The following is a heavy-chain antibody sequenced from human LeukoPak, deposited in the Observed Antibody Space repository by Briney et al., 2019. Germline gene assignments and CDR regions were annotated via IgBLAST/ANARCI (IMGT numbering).Heavy chain of an antibody. V-gene: IGHV1-2*02. CDR1: GYTFTGYY. CDR2: INPNSGGT. CDR3: ARVLATQTYYYYMDV. D-gene: IGHD5-12*01. Sequence: ASVKVSCKASGYTFTGYYMHWVRQAPGQGLEWMGWINPNSGGTNYAQKFQGRVTMTRDTSISTAYMELSRLRPDDTAVYYCARVLATQTYYYYMDVWGKGTTVTVPS. J-gene: IGHJ6*03.